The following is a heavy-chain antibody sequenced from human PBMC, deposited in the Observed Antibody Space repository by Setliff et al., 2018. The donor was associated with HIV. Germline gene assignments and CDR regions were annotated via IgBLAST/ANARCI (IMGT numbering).Heavy chain of an antibody. CDR2: ITSSGDNT. Sequence: GGSLRLSCAASGFTFSNYAMTWVRQAPGKGLEWVSVITSSGDNTYYADFVKGRFTISRDNSKNTVYLQLNSLRAEDTAVYYCAKHECSGGCYYYMDVWGKGIMVTVSS. CDR3: AKHECSGGCYYYMDV. D-gene: IGHD2-15*01. J-gene: IGHJ6*03. V-gene: IGHV3-23*01. CDR1: GFTFSNYA.